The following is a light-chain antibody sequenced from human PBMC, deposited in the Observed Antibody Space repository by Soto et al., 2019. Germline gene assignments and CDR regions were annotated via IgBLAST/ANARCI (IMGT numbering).Light chain of an antibody. Sequence: IEMTQSPSILSASVGDRVTITCRASQSISSWLAWYQQKPGKAPKLLIYKASTLESGVPSNFSGSGSGTEFTLTISSLQPDDFATYYCQHYNSYSEAFGQGTKVDIK. CDR1: QSISSW. V-gene: IGKV1-5*03. CDR3: QHYNSYSEA. CDR2: KAS. J-gene: IGKJ1*01.